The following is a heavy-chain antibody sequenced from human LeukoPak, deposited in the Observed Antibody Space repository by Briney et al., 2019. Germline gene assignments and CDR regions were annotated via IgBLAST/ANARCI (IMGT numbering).Heavy chain of an antibody. Sequence: GGSLRLSCAASGFTFRDFSMSRVRQAPGKGLEWVSNIRSNGGDTYYTDSVKGRFTISRDNSKNTLYLEMNSLRAGDTAVYYCAKGGYTTWFDPWGQGTLVIVSS. CDR2: IRSNGGDT. J-gene: IGHJ5*02. CDR3: AKGGYTTWFDP. D-gene: IGHD2-15*01. V-gene: IGHV3-23*01. CDR1: GFTFRDFS.